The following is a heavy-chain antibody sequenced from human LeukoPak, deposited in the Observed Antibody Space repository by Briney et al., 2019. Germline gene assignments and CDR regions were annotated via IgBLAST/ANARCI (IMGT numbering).Heavy chain of an antibody. D-gene: IGHD1-26*01. Sequence: SETLSLTCTVSGASISDYYWSWIRQPPGKGLEWIGYIYYSGSTNYNPSLESRVTISVDTSKSQLSLKLTSVTAADTAVYYCASLIVGAPYFDFWGQGTLVIVSS. V-gene: IGHV4-59*13. CDR2: IYYSGST. J-gene: IGHJ4*02. CDR3: ASLIVGAPYFDF. CDR1: GASISDYY.